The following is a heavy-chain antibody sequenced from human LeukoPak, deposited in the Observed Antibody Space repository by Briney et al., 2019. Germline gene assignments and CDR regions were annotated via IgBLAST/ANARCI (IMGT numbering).Heavy chain of an antibody. D-gene: IGHD3-22*01. CDR1: GYTFTSYY. CDR3: AREYYYDSSGYYPSNDAFDI. V-gene: IGHV1-46*01. CDR2: INPSGGST. Sequence: GASVKVSCKASGYTFTSYYMHWVRQAPGQGLEWMGIINPSGGSTSYAQKFQGRVTMTRDTSTSTVYMELSSLRSEDTAVYYCAREYYYDSSGYYPSNDAFDIWGQGTMVTVSS. J-gene: IGHJ3*02.